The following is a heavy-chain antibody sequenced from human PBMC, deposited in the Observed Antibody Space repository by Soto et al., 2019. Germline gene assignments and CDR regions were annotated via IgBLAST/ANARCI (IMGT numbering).Heavy chain of an antibody. CDR1: VGSISSGGYY. J-gene: IGHJ4*02. Sequence: QVQLQESGPGLVKPSQTLSLTCTVSVGSISSGGYYWSWIRQHPGKGLEWIGYIYYSGSTYYNPYFKSRVTISVDTSKNQFSLKLSSVTAADTAVYYCARDADYGDYLDYWGQGTLVTVSS. D-gene: IGHD4-17*01. CDR2: IYYSGST. V-gene: IGHV4-31*03. CDR3: ARDADYGDYLDY.